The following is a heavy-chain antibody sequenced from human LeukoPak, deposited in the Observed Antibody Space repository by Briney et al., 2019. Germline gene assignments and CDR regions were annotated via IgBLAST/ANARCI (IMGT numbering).Heavy chain of an antibody. J-gene: IGHJ4*02. CDR2: ISGSGGST. CDR1: GFTFSSYA. D-gene: IGHD1-26*01. Sequence: GGSLTLSCEASGFTFSSYAMSWVRQAPGKGLEWVSAISGSGGSTYYADSVKGRFTISRDNSKNTLYLQMNSLRAEDTAVYYCAKGLALGATTFDYWGQGTLVTVSS. V-gene: IGHV3-23*01. CDR3: AKGLALGATTFDY.